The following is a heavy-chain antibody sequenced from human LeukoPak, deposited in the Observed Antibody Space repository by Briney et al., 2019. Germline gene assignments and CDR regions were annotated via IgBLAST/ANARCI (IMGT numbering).Heavy chain of an antibody. CDR3: ASSRVLTTVVTLDY. CDR2: IIPIFGTA. V-gene: IGHV1-69*13. Sequence: SVKVSCKASGNTFTNNGISWVRQAPGQGLEWMGGIIPIFGTANYAQKFQGRVTITADESTSTAYMELSSLRSEDTAVYYCASSRVLTTVVTLDYWGQGTLVTVSS. CDR1: GNTFTNNG. J-gene: IGHJ4*02. D-gene: IGHD4-23*01.